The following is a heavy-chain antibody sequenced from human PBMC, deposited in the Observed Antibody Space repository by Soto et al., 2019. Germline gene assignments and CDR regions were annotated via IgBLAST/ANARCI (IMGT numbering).Heavy chain of an antibody. D-gene: IGHD2-21*02. CDR2: ISYDGSNK. V-gene: IGHV3-30-3*01. CDR3: ARDRGEHIVVVTANYYYGMDV. Sequence: GGSLRLSCAASGFTFSSYAMHWVRQAPGKGLEWVAVISYDGSNKYYADSVKGRFTISRDNSKNTLYLQMNSLRAEDTAVYYCARDRGEHIVVVTANYYYGMDVWGQGTTVTVSS. J-gene: IGHJ6*02. CDR1: GFTFSSYA.